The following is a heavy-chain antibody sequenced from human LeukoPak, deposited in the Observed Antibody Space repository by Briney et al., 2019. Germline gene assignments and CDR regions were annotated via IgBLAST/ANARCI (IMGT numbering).Heavy chain of an antibody. CDR1: GYTLTELS. CDR2: FDPEDGET. J-gene: IGHJ3*02. D-gene: IGHD3-22*01. V-gene: IGHV1-24*01. Sequence: GASVKVSCKVSGYTLTELSMHWVRQAPGKGLEWMGGFDPEDGETIYAQKFQGRVTMTRDTSISAAYMELSRLRSDDTAVYYCARAGVWDYSDSSGYHNAAFDIWGQGTMVTVSS. CDR3: ARAGVWDYSDSSGYHNAAFDI.